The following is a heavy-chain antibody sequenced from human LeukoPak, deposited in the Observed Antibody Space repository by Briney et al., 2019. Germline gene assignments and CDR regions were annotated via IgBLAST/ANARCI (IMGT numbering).Heavy chain of an antibody. CDR3: ARDYYGGYFDY. Sequence: SETLSLTCTVSGGSISSYYWSWIRQPPGKGLEWIGYIYYSGSTNYNPSLKSRVTMSVDTSKNQFSLKLSSVTAADTAVYYCARDYYGGYFDYWGQGTLVTVSS. CDR1: GGSISSYY. CDR2: IYYSGST. V-gene: IGHV4-59*01. D-gene: IGHD3-10*01. J-gene: IGHJ4*02.